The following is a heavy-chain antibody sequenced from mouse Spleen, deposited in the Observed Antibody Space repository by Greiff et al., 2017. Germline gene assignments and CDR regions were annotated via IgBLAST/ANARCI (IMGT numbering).Heavy chain of an antibody. Sequence: QVQLQQSGAELVRPGASVTLSCTASGYTFTDYDMHWVKQTPVHGLEWIGAIDPETGGTAYNQKFKGKAILTADKSSSTAYMVLRSLTSEDSAVYYCTREYGNYYAMDYWGQGTSVTVSS. CDR2: IDPETGGT. CDR1: GYTFTDYD. CDR3: TREYGNYYAMDY. V-gene: IGHV1-15*01. J-gene: IGHJ4*01. D-gene: IGHD2-10*02.